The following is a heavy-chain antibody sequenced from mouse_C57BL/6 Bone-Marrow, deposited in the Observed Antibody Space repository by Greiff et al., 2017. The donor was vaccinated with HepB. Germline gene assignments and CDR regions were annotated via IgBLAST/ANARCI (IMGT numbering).Heavy chain of an antibody. V-gene: IGHV1-4*01. CDR2: INPSSGYT. Sequence: QVQLKESGAELARPGASVKMSCKASGYTFTSYTMHWVKQRPGQGLEWIGYINPSSGYTKYNQKFKDKATLTADKSSSTAYMQLSSLTSEDSAVYYCARTYITTVPYYFDYWGQGTTLTVSS. CDR1: GYTFTSYT. J-gene: IGHJ2*01. D-gene: IGHD1-1*01. CDR3: ARTYITTVPYYFDY.